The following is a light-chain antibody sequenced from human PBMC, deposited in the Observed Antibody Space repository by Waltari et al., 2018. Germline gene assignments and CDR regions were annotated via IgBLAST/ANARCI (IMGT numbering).Light chain of an antibody. CDR3: QSYDRSLDGYVV. CDR2: GNS. V-gene: IGLV1-40*01. J-gene: IGLJ2*01. Sequence: QSVLTPPPSVSGAPGQRVTISCTGSSSNIGANSDVHWYQQLPGTAPKVLIYGNSNRPSGVPDRFSGSKSGTSASLAISGLQAEDEADYYCQSYDRSLDGYVVFGGGTKLTVL. CDR1: SSNIGANSD.